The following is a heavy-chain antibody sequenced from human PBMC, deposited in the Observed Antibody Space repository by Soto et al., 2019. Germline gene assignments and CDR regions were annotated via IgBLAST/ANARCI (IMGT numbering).Heavy chain of an antibody. CDR2: TNPNSGNT. Sequence: ASVKVSCKASGYTFTSYDINWVRQATGQGLEWMGWTNPNSGNTGYAQKFQGRVTMTRNTSISTAYMELSSLRSEDTAVYYCARGGYSISGYYYYGMDVWGQGTTVTVSS. J-gene: IGHJ6*02. V-gene: IGHV1-8*01. CDR1: GYTFTSYD. D-gene: IGHD4-4*01. CDR3: ARGGYSISGYYYYGMDV.